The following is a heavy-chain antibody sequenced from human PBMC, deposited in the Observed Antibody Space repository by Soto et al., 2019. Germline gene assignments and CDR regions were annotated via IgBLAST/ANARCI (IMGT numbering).Heavy chain of an antibody. CDR2: ISGSGSTT. J-gene: IGHJ4*02. Sequence: QVHLEESGGGLVKPGGSLRLSCTASGFTFSDYYMSWIRQAPGKGLEWLAYISGSGSTTYYTDSVKGRFAISRDNARTSLYLQINSLRVXXXXXXXCARSSLTYFEFWGQGTLVTVSS. CDR3: ARSSLTYFEF. CDR1: GFTFSDYY. V-gene: IGHV3-11*01.